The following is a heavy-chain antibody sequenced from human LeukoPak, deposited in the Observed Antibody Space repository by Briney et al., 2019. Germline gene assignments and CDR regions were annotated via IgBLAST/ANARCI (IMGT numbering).Heavy chain of an antibody. CDR2: MNPNSGNT. J-gene: IGHJ4*02. D-gene: IGHD3-10*01. V-gene: IGHV1-8*01. Sequence: ASVKVSYKASGYTFTSYDINWVRQATGQGLGWMGWMNPNSGNTGYAQKFQGRVTMTRNTSISTAYMELSSLRSEDTAVYYCARATKNPNYYGSGLGYRPLGYWGQGTLVTVSS. CDR3: ARATKNPNYYGSGLGYRPLGY. CDR1: GYTFTSYD.